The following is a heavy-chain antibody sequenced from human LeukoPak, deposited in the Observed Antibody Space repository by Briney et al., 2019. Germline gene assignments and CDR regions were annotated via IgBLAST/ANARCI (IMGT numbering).Heavy chain of an antibody. CDR3: VNVECEY. Sequence: GGSLRLSCSGSGFMFSSYAMYWVRQAPGKGLEYVSTISSTGGSTYYADSVKGRFTISRDNAENTLYLQMSSLRPQDTALYYCVNVECEYWGQGTLVTVS. V-gene: IGHV3-64D*09. D-gene: IGHD3-3*01. J-gene: IGHJ4*02. CDR1: GFMFSSYA. CDR2: ISSTGGST.